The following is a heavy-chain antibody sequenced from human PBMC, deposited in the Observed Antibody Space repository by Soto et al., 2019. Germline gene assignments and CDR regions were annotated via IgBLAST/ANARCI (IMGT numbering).Heavy chain of an antibody. CDR2: IIPIFGTA. Sequence: ASVKVSCKASGGTFSSYAISWVRQAPGQGLEWMGGIIPIFGTANYAQKFQGRVTITADESTSTAYMELSSLRSEDTAVYYCARSRRGHSSSWYYFDYWGQGTLVTVSS. V-gene: IGHV1-69*13. D-gene: IGHD6-13*01. CDR1: GGTFSSYA. J-gene: IGHJ4*02. CDR3: ARSRRGHSSSWYYFDY.